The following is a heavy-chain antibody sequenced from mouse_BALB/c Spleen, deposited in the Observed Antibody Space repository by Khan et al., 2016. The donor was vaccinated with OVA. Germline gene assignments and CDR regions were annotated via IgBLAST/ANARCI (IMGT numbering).Heavy chain of an antibody. V-gene: IGHV3-2*02. D-gene: IGHD2-3*01. J-gene: IGHJ4*01. CDR2: ISYSGST. CDR1: GYSITSDYA. CDR3: ARDGSRYNYAMDY. Sequence: EVQLQESGPGLVKPSQSLSLTCTVTGYSITSDYARNWIRQFPGNKLEWMGYISYSGSTNNNPSLKRRISITRDTSKNQFFLQLNSVTTEDTATYYCARDGSRYNYAMDYWGQGTSVTVSS.